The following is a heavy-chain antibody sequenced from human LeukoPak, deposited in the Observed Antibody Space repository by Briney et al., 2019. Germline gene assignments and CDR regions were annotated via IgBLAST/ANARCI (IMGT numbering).Heavy chain of an antibody. CDR2: INPDGRTI. CDR1: GFTFSNYW. CDR3: ARDRSSGYYVESFDY. Sequence: GGSLRLSCAASGFTFSNYWMHWVRQAPGKGPVWVSRINPDGRTITYADSVVGRITISRDNAKNSLYLQMNSLRAEDTAVYYCARDRSSGYYVESFDYWGQGTLVTVSS. D-gene: IGHD3-22*01. J-gene: IGHJ4*02. V-gene: IGHV3-74*03.